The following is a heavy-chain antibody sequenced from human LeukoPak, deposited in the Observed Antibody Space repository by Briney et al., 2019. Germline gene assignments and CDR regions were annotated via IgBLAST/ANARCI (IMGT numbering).Heavy chain of an antibody. CDR2: ISGTSNTI. J-gene: IGHJ4*02. D-gene: IGHD2-2*01. CDR3: AVLTYQLLDYYFDY. Sequence: GGSLRLSCVGSGFTFSSYSMNWVRQAPGKGLEWVSYISGTSNTIYYADSVKGRFTISRDNAKNSLYLQMNSLRAEDTAVYYCAVLTYQLLDYYFDYWGQGTLVTVSS. CDR1: GFTFSSYS. V-gene: IGHV3-48*01.